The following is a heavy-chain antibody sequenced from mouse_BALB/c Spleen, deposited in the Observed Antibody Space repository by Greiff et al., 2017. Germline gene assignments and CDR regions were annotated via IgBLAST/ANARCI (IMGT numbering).Heavy chain of an antibody. Sequence: VQLQQPGAELVKPGAPVKLSCKASGYTFTSYWMNWVKQRPGRGLEWIGRIDPSDSETHYNQKFKDKATLTVDKSSSTAYIQLSSLTSEDSAVYYCARGGFGASSTYWGQGTLVTVSA. V-gene: IGHV1-69*02. CDR2: IDPSDSET. D-gene: IGHD6-1*01. CDR3: ARGGFGASSTY. CDR1: GYTFTSYW. J-gene: IGHJ3*01.